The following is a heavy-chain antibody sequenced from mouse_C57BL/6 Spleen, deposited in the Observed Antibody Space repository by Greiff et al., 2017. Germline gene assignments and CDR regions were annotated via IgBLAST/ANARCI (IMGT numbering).Heavy chain of an antibody. CDR3: ARWSYYYGSTVDV. D-gene: IGHD1-1*01. CDR1: GYTFTSYW. J-gene: IGHJ1*03. Sequence: VQLQQPGAELVRPGTSVKLSCKASGYTFTSYWMHWVKQRPGQGLEWIGVIDPSDSYTNYNQKFKGKATLTVDKSSSTAYMQLSSLTSEDSAVYYCARWSYYYGSTVDVWGTGTTVTVSS. V-gene: IGHV1-59*01. CDR2: IDPSDSYT.